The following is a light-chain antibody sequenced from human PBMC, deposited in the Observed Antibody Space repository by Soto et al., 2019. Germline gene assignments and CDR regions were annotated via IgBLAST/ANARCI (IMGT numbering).Light chain of an antibody. J-gene: IGKJ1*01. CDR1: QTISSW. CDR3: QQFDSYPWT. Sequence: DIQMTQSPSTLSGSVGDRVTITCRASQTISSWLAWYQQKPGKAPKLLIYKASTLKSGVPSRFSGSGSGTDFSLTISSLQPEDSATYYCQQFDSYPWTFGQGTKVDIK. V-gene: IGKV1-5*03. CDR2: KAS.